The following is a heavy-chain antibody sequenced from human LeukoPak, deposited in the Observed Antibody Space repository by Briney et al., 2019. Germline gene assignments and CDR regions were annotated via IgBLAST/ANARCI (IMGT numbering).Heavy chain of an antibody. Sequence: SVKVSCKASGGTFSSYAISWVRQAPGQGLEWMGGIIPIFGTANYAQKFQGRVTITADESTSTAYMELSSLRSEDTAVYYCARDLREIQAAISHNAFDIWGQGTMVTVSS. V-gene: IGHV1-69*13. CDR1: GGTFSSYA. D-gene: IGHD2-2*02. CDR2: IIPIFGTA. CDR3: ARDLREIQAAISHNAFDI. J-gene: IGHJ3*02.